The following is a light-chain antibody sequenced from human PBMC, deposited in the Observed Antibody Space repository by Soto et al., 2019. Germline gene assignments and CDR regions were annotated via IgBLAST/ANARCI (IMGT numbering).Light chain of an antibody. CDR2: GAS. CDR1: QSVSSSY. J-gene: IGKJ1*01. CDR3: QQYGSSLWT. V-gene: IGKV3-20*01. Sequence: EIVLTQSPDTLSLSPGERATLSCRASQSVSSSYLAWYQQKPGQAPRLLIYGASSRATGISDRFSGSGSGTDFTLTIRRLEPEDFGVYYCQQYGSSLWTFGQGTKVDIK.